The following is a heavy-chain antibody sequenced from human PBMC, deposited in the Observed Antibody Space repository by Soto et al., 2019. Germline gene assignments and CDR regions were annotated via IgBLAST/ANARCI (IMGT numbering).Heavy chain of an antibody. J-gene: IGHJ5*02. Sequence: GESLKISCKGSGYSFTSYWIGWVRQMPGKGLEWMGIIYPGDSDTRYSPSFQGQVTISADKSISTAYLQWSSLKASDTAMYYCARRIAVAGTGILGFDPWGQGTLVTVSS. CDR2: IYPGDSDT. CDR1: GYSFTSYW. D-gene: IGHD6-19*01. V-gene: IGHV5-51*01. CDR3: ARRIAVAGTGILGFDP.